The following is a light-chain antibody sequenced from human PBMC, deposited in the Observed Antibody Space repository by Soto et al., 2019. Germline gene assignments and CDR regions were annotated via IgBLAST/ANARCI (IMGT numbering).Light chain of an antibody. V-gene: IGKV1-5*03. Sequence: IQMTQSPSTLSASVGDRVTITCRASQSISSWLAWYQQKPGKAPKLLIYKASSLESGVPSRFSGSGSGTDVTLIISSLQPEDFATYYCQQSYTTPWTFGQGTKVDIK. CDR3: QQSYTTPWT. CDR1: QSISSW. CDR2: KAS. J-gene: IGKJ1*01.